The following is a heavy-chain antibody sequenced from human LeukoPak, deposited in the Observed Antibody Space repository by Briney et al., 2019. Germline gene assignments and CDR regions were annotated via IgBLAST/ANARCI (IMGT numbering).Heavy chain of an antibody. V-gene: IGHV3-73*01. CDR3: ITSYGDYYFDY. D-gene: IGHD4-17*01. J-gene: IGHJ4*02. CDR1: GFTFSGSG. Sequence: GGSLRLSCAASGFTFSGSGMHWVRQGSGKGLEWVGRSRSKANSYATSYAASVKGRFTIRRDDSRNTAFLQMNSLKPEDTAVYYCITSYGDYYFDYWGQGTLVTVSS. CDR2: SRSKANSYAT.